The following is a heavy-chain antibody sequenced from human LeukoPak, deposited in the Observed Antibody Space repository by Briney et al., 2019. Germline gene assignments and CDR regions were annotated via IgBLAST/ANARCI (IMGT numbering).Heavy chain of an antibody. CDR1: GFPFSSYN. Sequence: GGSLRLSCAASGFPFSSYNMNWVRQAPGKGLEWVSYISSSSNTIYYADSVKGRFTISRDNAKNSLYLQMNSLRAGDTALYYCASEDSSGYSPRYWGQGTLVTVSS. J-gene: IGHJ4*02. V-gene: IGHV3-48*01. CDR3: ASEDSSGYSPRY. CDR2: ISSSSNTI. D-gene: IGHD3-22*01.